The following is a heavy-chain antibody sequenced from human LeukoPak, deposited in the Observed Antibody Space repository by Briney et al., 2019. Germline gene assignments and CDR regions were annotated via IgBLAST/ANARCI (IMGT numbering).Heavy chain of an antibody. CDR2: INHSGST. J-gene: IGHJ4*02. V-gene: IGHV4-34*01. Sequence: SETLSLTCAVYGGSFSGYYWSWIRQPPGKGLEWIGEINHSGSTNYNPSLKSRVTMSVDTSKNQFSLNLSSVTAADTAVYYCASGGGWNDKFNYWGQGTLVTVSS. CDR3: ASGGGWNDKFNY. CDR1: GGSFSGYY. D-gene: IGHD1-1*01.